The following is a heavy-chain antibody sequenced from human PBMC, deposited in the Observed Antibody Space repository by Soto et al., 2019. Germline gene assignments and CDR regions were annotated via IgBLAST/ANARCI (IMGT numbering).Heavy chain of an antibody. Sequence: EVQLLESGGGLVQPGGSLRLSCAASGFTFSSYAMSWVRQAPGKGLEWVSIITSDGRTYYADSVKGQFTISRDNSKNTVYLQMNSLRAEDTAVYYCAKDYSTVTTDPLSVVLFDYWGQGALVTVSS. CDR2: IITSDGRT. V-gene: IGHV3-23*01. CDR3: AKDYSTVTTDPLSVVLFDY. CDR1: GFTFSSYA. D-gene: IGHD4-17*01. J-gene: IGHJ4*02.